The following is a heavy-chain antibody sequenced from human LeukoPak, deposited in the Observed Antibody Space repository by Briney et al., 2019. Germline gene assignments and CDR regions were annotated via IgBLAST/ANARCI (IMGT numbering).Heavy chain of an antibody. Sequence: SETLSLTCTVSGGSISSSSACWGWIRQPPGKGLEWIGSIYHSKNTYYNPSLKSRVTISADTSKNQFSLTLGSVSATDTAVYYCVSPRGFSYGYFDYWGQGTLVTVSS. V-gene: IGHV4-39*01. D-gene: IGHD5-18*01. J-gene: IGHJ4*02. CDR3: VSPRGFSYGYFDY. CDR2: IYHSKNT. CDR1: GGSISSSSAC.